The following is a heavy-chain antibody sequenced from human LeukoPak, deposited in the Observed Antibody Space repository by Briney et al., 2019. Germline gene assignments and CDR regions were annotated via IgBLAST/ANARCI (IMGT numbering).Heavy chain of an antibody. CDR3: ARENWRSKSIDFDS. J-gene: IGHJ4*02. CDR1: GGSINSFY. Sequence: SETLSLTCTVSGGSINSFYWTWIRQPAGKGLEWIGRIYSSGSTNFNPSLKSRVTMSVDTSKNQFSLRLSSVTAADTAAYFCARENWRSKSIDFDSWGQGTLVTVSS. D-gene: IGHD6-6*01. V-gene: IGHV4-4*07. CDR2: IYSSGST.